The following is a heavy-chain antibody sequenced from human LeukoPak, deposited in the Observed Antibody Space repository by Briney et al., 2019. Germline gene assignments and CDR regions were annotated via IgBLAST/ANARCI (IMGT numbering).Heavy chain of an antibody. CDR1: GGSISSGGYY. Sequence: SETLSLTCTVSGGSISSGGYYWSWIRQHPGKGLEWFGYIYYSGSTYYNPSLKSRVTISVDTSKNQFSLKLSSVTAADTAVYYCARVRIAGGYHPLFDYWGQGTLVTVSS. CDR3: ARVRIAGGYHPLFDY. D-gene: IGHD3-22*01. V-gene: IGHV4-31*03. CDR2: IYYSGST. J-gene: IGHJ4*02.